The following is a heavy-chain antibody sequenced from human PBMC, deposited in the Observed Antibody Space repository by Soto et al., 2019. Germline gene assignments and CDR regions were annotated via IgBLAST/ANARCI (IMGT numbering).Heavy chain of an antibody. J-gene: IGHJ6*02. V-gene: IGHV3-74*01. CDR3: ARVPGRYCSGGSCYSYYYYYGMDV. Sequence: GGSLRLSCAASGFTFSSYWMHWVRQAPGKGLVWVSRINSDGSSTSYADSVKGRLTISRANAKNTLYLQMNSLRAEDTVVYYCARVPGRYCSGGSCYSYYYYYGMDVWGQGTTVTVSS. D-gene: IGHD2-15*01. CDR1: GFTFSSYW. CDR2: INSDGSST.